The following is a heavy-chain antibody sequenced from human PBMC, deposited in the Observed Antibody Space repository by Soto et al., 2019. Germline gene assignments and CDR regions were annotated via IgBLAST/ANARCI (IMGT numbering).Heavy chain of an antibody. J-gene: IGHJ4*02. Sequence: PGGSLRLSCAASGMTLSSYAMNWVRQTPGKGLEWVSSISGSGRNTYYADSVKGRFTISRGNSKNTLYLQMSSLRAEDTAVYYCANQIKYSSSWFYFDYWGQGTLVTVSS. V-gene: IGHV3-23*01. CDR2: ISGSGRNT. CDR1: GMTLSSYA. CDR3: ANQIKYSSSWFYFDY. D-gene: IGHD6-13*01.